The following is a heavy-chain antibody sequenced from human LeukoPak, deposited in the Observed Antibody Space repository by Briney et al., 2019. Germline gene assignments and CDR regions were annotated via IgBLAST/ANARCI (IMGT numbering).Heavy chain of an antibody. CDR3: AREDGYTAY. V-gene: IGHV3-7*01. Sequence: GGSLRLSCAASGFTFSNYWMTWVRQAPGKGLEWVANIKQDGSEKYYVDSVKGRFTISRDNAKNSLYLQMNSLRAEDTAVYYCAREDGYTAYWGQGTLVTVSS. CDR1: GFTFSNYW. J-gene: IGHJ4*02. CDR2: IKQDGSEK. D-gene: IGHD5-24*01.